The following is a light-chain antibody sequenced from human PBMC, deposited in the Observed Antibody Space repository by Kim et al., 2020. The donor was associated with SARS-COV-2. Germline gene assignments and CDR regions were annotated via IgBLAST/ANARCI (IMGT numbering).Light chain of an antibody. V-gene: IGLV3-25*03. CDR2: EDT. J-gene: IGLJ3*02. CDR3: QSADSSDTFWV. CDR1: ALPKQY. Sequence: SYELTQPPSVSVSPGQTARITCSGDALPKQYAYWFQQKPGQAPVVVIYEDTERPSGIPERFSGSTSGTIVTLTISGVQAEDEADYYCQSADSSDTFWVFGGGTKVTVL.